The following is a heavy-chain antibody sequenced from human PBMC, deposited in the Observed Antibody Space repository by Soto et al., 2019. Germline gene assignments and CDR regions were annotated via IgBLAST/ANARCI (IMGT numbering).Heavy chain of an antibody. Sequence: QVQLVESGGDVVQPGGSLRLSCATSGFSFSSYPLHWVRQAPGKGLEWVAVISYDGSNQYYADSVKGRFTISRDNTKSTLYLQVTSLRPEDTAVYFCARPFDMVSYYFDSWGQGTLLTVSS. CDR1: GFSFSSYP. CDR3: ARPFDMVSYYFDS. V-gene: IGHV3-33*05. CDR2: ISYDGSNQ. J-gene: IGHJ4*02. D-gene: IGHD3-10*01.